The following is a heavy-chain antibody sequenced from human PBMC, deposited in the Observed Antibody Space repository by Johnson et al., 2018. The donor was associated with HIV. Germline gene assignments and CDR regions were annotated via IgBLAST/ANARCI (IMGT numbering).Heavy chain of an antibody. J-gene: IGHJ3*02. Sequence: VQLVESGGGVVQPGRSLRLSCAASGFTVSSNYMSWVRQAPGKGLEWVSVIYSGGSTYYADSVKGRFTISRDNSKNTLYLQMNSLRAEDTAVYYCARDLPSTMIVVVIQPRDAFDIWGQGTMVTVSS. D-gene: IGHD3-22*01. CDR2: IYSGGST. CDR3: ARDLPSTMIVVVIQPRDAFDI. V-gene: IGHV3-66*01. CDR1: GFTVSSNY.